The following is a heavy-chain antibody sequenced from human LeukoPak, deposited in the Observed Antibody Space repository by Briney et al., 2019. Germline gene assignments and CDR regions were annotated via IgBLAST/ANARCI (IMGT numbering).Heavy chain of an antibody. CDR3: ARANYDILTGYYTYFDY. CDR1: GFTFSSYS. D-gene: IGHD3-9*01. Sequence: GGSLRLSCAASGFTFSSYSMNWVRQAPGKGLEWVSSISSSSSYIYYADSVKGRFTISRDNAKNSLYLQMNSLRAEDTAVYYCARANYDILTGYYTYFDYWGQGTLVTVSS. J-gene: IGHJ4*02. CDR2: ISSSSSYI. V-gene: IGHV3-21*01.